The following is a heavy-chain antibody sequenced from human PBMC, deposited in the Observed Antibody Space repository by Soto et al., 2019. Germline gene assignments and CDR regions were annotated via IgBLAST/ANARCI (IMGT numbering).Heavy chain of an antibody. V-gene: IGHV3-11*01. J-gene: IGHJ2*01. CDR2: ISTSDRTI. D-gene: IGHD3-16*01. CDR3: GSLRPAPDWYFGL. CDR1: GFTFSNSY. Sequence: PGGSLRLSCAASGFTFSNSYMSWVRQAPGKGLEWVSYISTSDRTIYYAESVKGRFTISRDSAKNSLYLQMNSLRDEDTAVYYCGSLRPAPDWYFGLWGRGTLVTVP.